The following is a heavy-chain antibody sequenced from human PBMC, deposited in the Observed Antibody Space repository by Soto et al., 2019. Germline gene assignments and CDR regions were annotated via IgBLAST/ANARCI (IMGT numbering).Heavy chain of an antibody. Sequence: QVQLQESGPGLVKPSETLSLTCTVSGGSISSYYWSWIRQPPGKGLEWIGYIYYSGSTNYNPSLKSRVTISVDTSKNQFSLKLSSVTAADTAVYCCARETHRNYFDYWGQGTLVTVSS. CDR3: ARETHRNYFDY. J-gene: IGHJ4*02. CDR1: GGSISSYY. V-gene: IGHV4-59*01. CDR2: IYYSGST.